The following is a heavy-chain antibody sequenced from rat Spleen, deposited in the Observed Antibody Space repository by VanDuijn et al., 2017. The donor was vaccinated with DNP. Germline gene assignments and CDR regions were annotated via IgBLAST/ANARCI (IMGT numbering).Heavy chain of an antibody. Sequence: EVQLVESGGGLVQPGNSLKLSCAASGFTFSDYAMAWVRQSPKKGLEWVATIIYDGSSTYYRDSVKGRFTISRDNAKSTLYLQMDSLRSEDTATYYFATDYEDDWGQGVMVTVSS. V-gene: IGHV5S10*01. CDR3: ATDYEDD. D-gene: IGHD1-11*01. CDR1: GFTFSDYA. J-gene: IGHJ2*01. CDR2: IIYDGSST.